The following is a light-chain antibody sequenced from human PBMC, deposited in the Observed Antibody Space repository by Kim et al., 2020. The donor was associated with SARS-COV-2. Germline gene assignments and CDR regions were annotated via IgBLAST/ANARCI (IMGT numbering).Light chain of an antibody. V-gene: IGLV3-1*01. CDR3: QAWDRSTAV. J-gene: IGLJ3*02. CDR2: EDN. CDR1: NLGHKY. Sequence: SYELTQPPSVSVSPGQTASITCSGDNLGHKYAYWYHQRPGKSPVLVIYEDNKRPSGIPERFSGSNSGNTATLTISGTQPMDEADYYCQAWDRSTAVFGGGTQLTVL.